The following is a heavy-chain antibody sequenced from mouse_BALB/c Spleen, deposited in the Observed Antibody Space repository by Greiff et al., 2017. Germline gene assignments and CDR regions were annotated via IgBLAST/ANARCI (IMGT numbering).Heavy chain of an antibody. CDR1: GFNIKDYY. Sequence: VQLQQSGAELVRSGASVKLSCTASGFNIKDYYMHWVKQRPEQGLEWIGWIDPENGDTEYAPKFQGKATMTADTSSNTAYLQLSSLTSEDTAVYYCNAEGVLRVFAYWGQGTLVTVSA. CDR2: IDPENGDT. V-gene: IGHV14-4*02. D-gene: IGHD1-1*01. CDR3: NAEGVLRVFAY. J-gene: IGHJ3*01.